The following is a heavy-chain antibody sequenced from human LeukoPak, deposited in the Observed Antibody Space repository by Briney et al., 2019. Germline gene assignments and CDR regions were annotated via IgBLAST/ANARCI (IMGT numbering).Heavy chain of an antibody. V-gene: IGHV1-8*01. D-gene: IGHD5-12*01. CDR3: ARTIPFYYSGYDDVGYFDY. Sequence: ASVKVSCKASGYTFTSYDINWVRQATGQGLEWMGWMNPNSGNTGYAQKFQGRVTMTRNTSISTAYMELSSLRSEDTAVYYCARTIPFYYSGYDDVGYFDYWGQGTLVTVSS. CDR2: MNPNSGNT. CDR1: GYTFTSYD. J-gene: IGHJ4*02.